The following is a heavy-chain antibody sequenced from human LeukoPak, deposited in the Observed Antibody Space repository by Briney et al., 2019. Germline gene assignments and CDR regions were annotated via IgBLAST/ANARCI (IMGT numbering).Heavy chain of an antibody. CDR1: GGSISSYY. V-gene: IGHV4-4*07. D-gene: IGHD3-9*01. Sequence: SETLSLTCTVSGGSISSYYWSWIRQPAGKGLEWIGRIYTSGSTNYNPSLKSRVTMSVDTSKNQFSLKLSSVTAADTAVYYCARDGHYDILTGYSNYFDYWGQGTLVTVSS. CDR3: ARDGHYDILTGYSNYFDY. CDR2: IYTSGST. J-gene: IGHJ4*02.